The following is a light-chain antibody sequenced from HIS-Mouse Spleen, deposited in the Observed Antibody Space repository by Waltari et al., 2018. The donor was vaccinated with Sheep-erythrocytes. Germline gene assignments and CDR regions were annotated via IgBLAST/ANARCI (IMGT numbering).Light chain of an antibody. CDR1: SSEGGRYNL. Sequence: QSALTQPASVSGSPGQSITISCTGTSSEGGRYNLVSWYQQHPGKAPKLMIYEGSKRPSGVSNRFSGSKSGNTASLTISGLQAEDEADYYCCSYAGSSTPWVFGGGTKLTVL. CDR2: EGS. J-gene: IGLJ3*02. CDR3: CSYAGSSTPWV. V-gene: IGLV2-23*01.